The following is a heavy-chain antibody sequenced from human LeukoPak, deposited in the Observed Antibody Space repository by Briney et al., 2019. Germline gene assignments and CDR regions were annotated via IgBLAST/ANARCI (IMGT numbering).Heavy chain of an antibody. CDR2: VNPDSGDS. J-gene: IGHJ4*02. D-gene: IGHD5-12*01. Sequence: ASVKVSCKASGYTFADYDINWVRQASGHGLEWMGWVNPDSGDSGYAQKFLGRITLTRNTSTSTAYMEVKTLRTEDTAVYFCTRVVPVDMATTAPDHWGQGTLVIVSS. CDR3: TRVVPVDMATTAPDH. V-gene: IGHV1-8*02. CDR1: GYTFADYD.